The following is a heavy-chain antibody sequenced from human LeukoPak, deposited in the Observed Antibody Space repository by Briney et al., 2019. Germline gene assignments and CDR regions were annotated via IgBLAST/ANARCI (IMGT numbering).Heavy chain of an antibody. CDR2: MSAYIGNT. D-gene: IGHD1-26*01. V-gene: IGHV1-18*01. CDR1: VYTFTSYG. J-gene: IGHJ3*02. CDR3: ARGVRARRPAFDI. Sequence: GASVKVSCKASVYTFTSYGISWVRQSPGQGLEWRGWMSAYIGNTNYAQYLQCRVTMATDTAKSTTYMELRSLRSDYPAVYYCARGVRARRPAFDIWGQETKVTVSS.